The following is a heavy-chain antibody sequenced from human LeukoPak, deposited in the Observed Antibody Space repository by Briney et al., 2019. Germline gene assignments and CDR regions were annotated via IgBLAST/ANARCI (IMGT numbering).Heavy chain of an antibody. CDR3: ARDRSADY. CDR2: INSYASST. J-gene: IGHJ4*02. V-gene: IGHV3-74*01. Sequence: PGGSLSLSCAASGFTFSSYWMHWVRHAPGEGLVWVSHINSYASSTSYADSVKGRFTICRDKAKNTLYLQMNSLRAEDTAVYYCARDRSADYWGQGTLVTVSS. D-gene: IGHD3-3*01. CDR1: GFTFSSYW.